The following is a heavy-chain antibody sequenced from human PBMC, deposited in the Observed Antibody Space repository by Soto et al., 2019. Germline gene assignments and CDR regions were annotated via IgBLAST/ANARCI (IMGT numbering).Heavy chain of an antibody. CDR1: GGSISSGGYS. J-gene: IGHJ4*02. CDR2: IYHSGST. Sequence: SETLSLTCAVSGGSISSGGYSWSWIRQPPGKGLEWIGYIYHSGSTYYNPSLKIRVTISVDRSKNQFSLKLSSVTAADTAVYYCARERELSIFDYWGQGTLVIVSS. CDR3: ARERELSIFDY. D-gene: IGHD2-15*01. V-gene: IGHV4-30-2*01.